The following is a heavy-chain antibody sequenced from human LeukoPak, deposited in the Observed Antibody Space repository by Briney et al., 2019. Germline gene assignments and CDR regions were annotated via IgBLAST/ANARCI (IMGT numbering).Heavy chain of an antibody. J-gene: IGHJ4*02. V-gene: IGHV3-21*01. CDR3: AREGSSSSLMDY. CDR2: ISSSSSYI. D-gene: IGHD6-6*01. CDR1: GFTFSSYS. Sequence: PGGSPRLSCAASGFTFSSYSMTWVRQAPGKGLEWVSSISSSSSYIYYADSVKGRFTISRDNAKNSLYLQMNSLRAEDTAVYYCAREGSSSSLMDYWGQGTLVTVSS.